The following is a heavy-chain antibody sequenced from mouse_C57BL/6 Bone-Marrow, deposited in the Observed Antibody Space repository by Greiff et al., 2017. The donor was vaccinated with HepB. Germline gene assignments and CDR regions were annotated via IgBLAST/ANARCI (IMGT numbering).Heavy chain of an antibody. D-gene: IGHD3-1*01. CDR2: ISSGGSYT. CDR1: GFTFSSYG. V-gene: IGHV5-6*01. J-gene: IGHJ3*01. Sequence: EVMLVESGGDLVKPGGSLKLSCAASGFTFSSYGMSWVRQTPDKRLEWVATISSGGSYTYYPDSVKGRFTISRDNAKNTLYLQMSSLKSEDTAMYYCARPGYVGWFAYWGQGTLVTVSA. CDR3: ARPGYVGWFAY.